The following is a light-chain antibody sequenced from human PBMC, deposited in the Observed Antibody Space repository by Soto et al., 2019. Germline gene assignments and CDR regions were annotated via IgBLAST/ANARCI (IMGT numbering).Light chain of an antibody. CDR1: QSVSSY. J-gene: IGKJ4*01. CDR2: DAS. CDR3: KQRSNWPPFT. V-gene: IGKV3-11*01. Sequence: EIVLTQSPATLSLSPGERATLSCRASQSVSSYLGWYQQKPGQAPRLLIYDASNRATGTPARFSGSGSGTDFTLTITSLEPEDFAVYYCKQRSNWPPFTFGGGTKVEIK.